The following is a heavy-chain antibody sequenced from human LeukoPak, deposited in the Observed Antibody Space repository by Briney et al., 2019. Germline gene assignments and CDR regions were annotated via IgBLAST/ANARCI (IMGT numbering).Heavy chain of an antibody. J-gene: IGHJ4*02. D-gene: IGHD3-10*01. Sequence: GRSLRLSCAASGFTFSSYAIHWVRPAPGKGLEWVAVISYDGGNKYYVGSVKGRFSISRDNSKKTVYLQMNSLRPDDTAVYYCAKGGGSRGPEEYYFDYWGQGTLVTVSS. CDR3: AKGGGSRGPEEYYFDY. CDR1: GFTFSSYA. CDR2: ISYDGGNK. V-gene: IGHV3-30-3*01.